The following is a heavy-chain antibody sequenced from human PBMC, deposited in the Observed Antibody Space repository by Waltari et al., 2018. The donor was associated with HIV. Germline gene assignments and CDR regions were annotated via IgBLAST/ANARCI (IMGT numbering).Heavy chain of an antibody. CDR2: MDRNAEGSNT. V-gene: IGHV3-74*01. D-gene: IGHD2-15*01. CDR3: VRDFGGPSDQ. Sequence: EAQLVELGGGLVEPGGSLRRCCVASGCNVRDSWMHWFRLGSGQGLMGVSRMDRNAEGSNTNYATSVRDRFTICSDYTTNTLYLQMHSLRVDDTAVYYCVRDFGGPSDQWGQGALVTVSS. CDR1: GCNVRDSW. J-gene: IGHJ4*02.